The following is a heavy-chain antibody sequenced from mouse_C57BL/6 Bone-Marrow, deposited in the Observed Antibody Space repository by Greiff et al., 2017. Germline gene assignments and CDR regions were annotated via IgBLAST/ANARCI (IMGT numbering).Heavy chain of an antibody. Sequence: VQLQQSGAELVKPGASVKLSCKASGYTFTSYWMHWVKQRPGQGLEWIGMIHPNSGSTNYNEKFKSKATLTVDKSSSTAYMQLSSLTSEDSAVYYCARAPGSYWYFDVWGTATTVTVSS. V-gene: IGHV1-64*01. CDR2: IHPNSGST. D-gene: IGHD1-1*01. CDR1: GYTFTSYW. CDR3: ARAPGSYWYFDV. J-gene: IGHJ1*03.